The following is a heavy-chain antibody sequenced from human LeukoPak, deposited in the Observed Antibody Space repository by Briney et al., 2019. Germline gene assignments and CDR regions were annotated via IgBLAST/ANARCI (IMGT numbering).Heavy chain of an antibody. J-gene: IGHJ3*02. V-gene: IGHV3-9*01. CDR3: AKDRSGSYFDAFDI. CDR2: ISWNSGTI. D-gene: IGHD1-26*01. CDR1: GFTFDDYA. Sequence: GGSLRLSCAASGFTFDDYAIHWVRQAPGKGLEWVSGISWNSGTIGYADSVKGRFTISRDNAKNSPYLQMNSLRAEDTALYYCAKDRSGSYFDAFDIWGQGTMVTVSS.